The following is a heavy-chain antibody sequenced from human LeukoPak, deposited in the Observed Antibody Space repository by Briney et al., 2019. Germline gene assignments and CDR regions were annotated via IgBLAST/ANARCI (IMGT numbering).Heavy chain of an antibody. CDR3: ARHSRGSNWPFGY. V-gene: IGHV4-59*08. D-gene: IGHD6-13*01. CDR2: IYYSGST. CDR1: GCSISSYY. Sequence: SETLSLTCTVSGCSISSYYWSWLRQPPGKGLEWIGDIYYSGSTNYNPSLKSRVTISVDTSKNQFSLRLSSVTAADTAVYYCARHSRGSNWPFGYWGQGTLVTVSS. J-gene: IGHJ4*02.